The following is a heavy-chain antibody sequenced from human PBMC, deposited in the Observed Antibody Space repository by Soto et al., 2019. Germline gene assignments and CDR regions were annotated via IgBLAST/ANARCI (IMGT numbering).Heavy chain of an antibody. Sequence: EVQLVESGGGLVQPGGSLRVSCAASGFTFRSHWIHWVGQAPGKGLEWVSRIETDGGGTSYADSVKGRFTISTDNAKNTVYLQMNGLRAEDTAVYYCATVFDLWGQGTLVTVSS. J-gene: IGHJ5*02. CDR1: GFTFRSHW. V-gene: IGHV3-74*01. CDR3: ATVFDL. CDR2: IETDGGGT.